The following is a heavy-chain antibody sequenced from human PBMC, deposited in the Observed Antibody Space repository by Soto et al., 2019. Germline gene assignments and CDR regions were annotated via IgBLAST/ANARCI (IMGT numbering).Heavy chain of an antibody. CDR3: ARRSLPGGTNWLDS. CDR1: GGSITGYY. V-gene: IGHV4-39*01. D-gene: IGHD6-13*01. Sequence: SETLSLTWTVSGGSITGYYWGWVRQSPLKGLEWIASISYSGSTYYNPSLKSRVTISVDTSQNQFSLKLSSVTAADTAVYYCARRSLPGGTNWLDSWGQGTLVTVSS. J-gene: IGHJ5*01. CDR2: ISYSGST.